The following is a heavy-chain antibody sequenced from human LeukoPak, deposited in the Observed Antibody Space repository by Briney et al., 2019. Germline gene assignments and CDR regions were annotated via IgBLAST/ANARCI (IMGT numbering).Heavy chain of an antibody. D-gene: IGHD3-10*01. J-gene: IGHJ4*02. V-gene: IGHV3-30-3*01. Sequence: GGSLRLSCAASGFTFSSYAMHWVRQAPGKGLEWVAVISYDGSNKYYADSVKGRFTISRDNSKNTLYLQMNSLRAEDTAVYYCAKEGGIIRLTMGFGSEYYFDYWGQGTLVTVSS. CDR1: GFTFSSYA. CDR3: AKEGGIIRLTMGFGSEYYFDY. CDR2: ISYDGSNK.